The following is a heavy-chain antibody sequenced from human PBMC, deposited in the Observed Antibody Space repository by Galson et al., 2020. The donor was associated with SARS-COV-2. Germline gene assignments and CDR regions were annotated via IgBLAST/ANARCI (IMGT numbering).Heavy chain of an antibody. CDR3: ARDYYYDSSGSCLDY. V-gene: IGHV4-4*02. D-gene: IGHD3-22*01. J-gene: IGHJ4*02. Sequence: SETLSLTCAVSGGSISSSNWWSWVRQPPGKGLEWIGEIYHSGSTNYNPSLKSRVTISVDKSKNQFSLKLSSVTAADTAVYYCARDYYYDSSGSCLDYWGQGTLVTVSS. CDR2: IYHSGST. CDR1: GGSISSSNW.